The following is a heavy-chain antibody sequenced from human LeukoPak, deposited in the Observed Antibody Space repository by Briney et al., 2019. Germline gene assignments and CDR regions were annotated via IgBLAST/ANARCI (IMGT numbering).Heavy chain of an antibody. CDR2: INTYKGNT. D-gene: IGHD1-26*01. CDR1: GYSFNSYG. V-gene: IGHV1-18*01. Sequence: ASVKVSCKASGYSFNSYGISWVRQALGQGLEWMGWINTYKGNTNYAQKFQGRVSMTTDRSTSTAYLELRSLRSDDTAVYYCARDQKVGTTATYTPFDPWGQGTLVTVSS. CDR3: ARDQKVGTTATYTPFDP. J-gene: IGHJ5*02.